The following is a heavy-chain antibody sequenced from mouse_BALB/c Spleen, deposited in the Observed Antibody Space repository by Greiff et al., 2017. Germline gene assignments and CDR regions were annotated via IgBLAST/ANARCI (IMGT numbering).Heavy chain of an antibody. CDR3: ARGGFAY. Sequence: EVKLVESGPGLVKPSQSLSLTCSVTGYSITSGYYWNWIRQFPGNKLEWMGYISYDGSNNYNPSLKNRISITRDTSKNQFFLKLNSETTEDTATYYCARGGFAYWGQGTLVTVSA. CDR1: GYSITSGYY. CDR2: ISYDGSN. J-gene: IGHJ3*01. V-gene: IGHV3-6*02.